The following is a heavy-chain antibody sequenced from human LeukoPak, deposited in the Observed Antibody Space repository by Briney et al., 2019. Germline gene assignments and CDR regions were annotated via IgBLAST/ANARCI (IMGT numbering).Heavy chain of an antibody. Sequence: GASVKVSCKVSGYTLTELSMHWVRQAPGKGLEWMGGFDPEDGESIYAQKFQGRVTMTEDTSTDTAYMELSSLRSEDTAVYYCARAPRSSGWYGWWFDPWGQGTLVTVSS. CDR1: GYTLTELS. CDR3: ARAPRSSGWYGWWFDP. CDR2: FDPEDGES. V-gene: IGHV1-24*01. D-gene: IGHD6-19*01. J-gene: IGHJ5*02.